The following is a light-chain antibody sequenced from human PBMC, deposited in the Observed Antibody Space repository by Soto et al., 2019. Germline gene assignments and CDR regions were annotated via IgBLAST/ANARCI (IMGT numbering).Light chain of an antibody. V-gene: IGKV3-20*01. J-gene: IGKJ4*01. CDR3: QQYGSSPLT. Sequence: EIVLTRSPGTLSLSPGERATLSCRTTQSVSSSYLAWYQQKPGQAPRLLIYGASSRATGIPDRFSGSGSGTDFTLTISRLGPEDFAVYYCQQYGSSPLTFGGGTKVDIK. CDR2: GAS. CDR1: QSVSSSY.